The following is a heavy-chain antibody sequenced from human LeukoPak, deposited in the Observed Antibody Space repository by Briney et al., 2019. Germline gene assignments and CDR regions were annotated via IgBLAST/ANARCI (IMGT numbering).Heavy chain of an antibody. V-gene: IGHV3-23*01. J-gene: IGHJ4*02. CDR1: GFTFSNYA. Sequence: PGGSLRLSCAASGFTFSNYAMNWVRQAPGRGLEWVSGISRSGGSTYYVDSVKGRFTISRDNSKNTMCLQMNSLRAEDTAAYYCAKRSLTMVRGVFDYWGQGILVTVSS. CDR2: ISRSGGST. D-gene: IGHD3-10*01. CDR3: AKRSLTMVRGVFDY.